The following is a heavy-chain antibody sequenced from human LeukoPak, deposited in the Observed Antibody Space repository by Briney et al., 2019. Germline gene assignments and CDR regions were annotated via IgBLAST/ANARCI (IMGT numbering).Heavy chain of an antibody. Sequence: ASVKVSCKASGYTFTGYYMHWVRQAPGQGLEWMGWINPNSGGTNYAQKFQGRVTMTRDTSISTAYMELSRLRSDDTAVYYCARDLSGWYCPDCWGQGTLVTVSS. CDR1: GYTFTGYY. V-gene: IGHV1-2*02. J-gene: IGHJ4*02. CDR3: ARDLSGWYCPDC. D-gene: IGHD6-19*01. CDR2: INPNSGGT.